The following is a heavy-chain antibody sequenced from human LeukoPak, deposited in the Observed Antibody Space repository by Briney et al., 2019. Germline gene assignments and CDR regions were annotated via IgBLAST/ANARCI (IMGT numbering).Heavy chain of an antibody. CDR2: INHSGST. D-gene: IGHD2-2*01. CDR3: ARVPRYCSSTSCLYFDY. CDR1: GGSFSGYY. J-gene: IGHJ4*02. Sequence: SETLSLTCAVYGGSFSGYYWSWIRQPPGKGLEWIGEINHSGSTNYNPSLKSRVTISVDTSKNQFSLKLSSVTATDTAVYYCARVPRYCSSTSCLYFDYWGQGTLVTVSS. V-gene: IGHV4-34*01.